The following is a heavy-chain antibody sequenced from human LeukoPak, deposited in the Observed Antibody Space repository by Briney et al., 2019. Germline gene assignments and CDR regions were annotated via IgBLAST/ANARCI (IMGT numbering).Heavy chain of an antibody. CDR3: ASSLTIFGVVH. Sequence: ASVKVSCKASGYNFNTYGFSWVRQAPGQGLEWMGWINMINGNTDYAEKLQGRVTMTIDTSTSTAYMELRSLRSDDTAVYYCASSLTIFGVVHWGQGNLLTVSS. CDR2: INMINGNT. V-gene: IGHV1-18*01. D-gene: IGHD3-3*01. J-gene: IGHJ4*02. CDR1: GYNFNTYG.